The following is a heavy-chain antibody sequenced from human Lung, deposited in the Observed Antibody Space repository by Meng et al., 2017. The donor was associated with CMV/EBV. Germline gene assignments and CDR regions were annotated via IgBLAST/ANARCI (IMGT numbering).Heavy chain of an antibody. Sequence: SXTXSLXCTVSGGSVSSGSYYWSWIRQPPGKGLEWIGYVHYSGSTNYNPSLKSRVTISLDTSKNQFSLRLSSVTAADTAVYFCARFLDSWFYFDSWGQGNXVTVSS. D-gene: IGHD6-13*01. CDR2: VHYSGST. CDR1: GGSVSSGSYY. J-gene: IGHJ4*02. CDR3: ARFLDSWFYFDS. V-gene: IGHV4-61*01.